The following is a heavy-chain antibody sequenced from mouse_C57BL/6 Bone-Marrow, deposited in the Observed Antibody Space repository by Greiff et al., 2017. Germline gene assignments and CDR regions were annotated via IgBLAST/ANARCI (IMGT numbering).Heavy chain of an antibody. D-gene: IGHD2-5*01. CDR2: INPNNGGT. Sequence: VQLQQSGPELVKPGASVTMSCKASGYTFTDYNMHWVKQSHGKSLEWIGYINPNNGGTSYNQKFKGKATLTVNKSSSTAYMELRSLTSEDSAVYYCARDYSNPVLVRYWGQGTTLTVSS. CDR3: ARDYSNPVLVRY. J-gene: IGHJ2*01. CDR1: GYTFTDYN. V-gene: IGHV1-22*01.